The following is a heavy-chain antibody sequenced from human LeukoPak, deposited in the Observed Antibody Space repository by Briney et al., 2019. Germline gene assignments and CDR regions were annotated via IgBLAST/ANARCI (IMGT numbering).Heavy chain of an antibody. Sequence: GGSLRLSCVTSGLNVKNNYMFWVRQSPVKGLEWVSIIYSGGNTFYADSVKGRFTISRDNSRNTLYLQMTSLKAEDTGVYYCAREFDYGTLPGPYWGPGTLVIVSS. V-gene: IGHV3-53*01. CDR1: GLNVKNNY. CDR2: IYSGGNT. D-gene: IGHD3-9*01. CDR3: AREFDYGTLPGPY. J-gene: IGHJ4*02.